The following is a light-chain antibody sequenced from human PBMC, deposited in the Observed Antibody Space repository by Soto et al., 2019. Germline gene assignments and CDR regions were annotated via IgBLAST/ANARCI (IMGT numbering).Light chain of an antibody. CDR3: LFSYSPTRL. CDR1: TGPVTSGQY. CDR2: DTS. Sequence: QTVVTQEPSLTVSPGVTVTLTCGSSTGPVTSGQYPYWFQQKPGQAPRTLIYDTSNRHSWTPARFSGSLLGGKAALTLSGAQPEDEAEYYCLFSYSPTRLFGGGTKVTVL. V-gene: IGLV7-46*01. J-gene: IGLJ3*02.